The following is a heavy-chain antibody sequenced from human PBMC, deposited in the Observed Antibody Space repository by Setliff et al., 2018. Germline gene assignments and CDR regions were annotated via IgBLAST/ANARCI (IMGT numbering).Heavy chain of an antibody. CDR3: ARIHLVVAAIDY. V-gene: IGHV4-34*01. D-gene: IGHD2-15*01. CDR1: GGSFSGYY. Sequence: SETLSLTCAVYGGSFSGYYWSWIRQPPGKGLEWIGEINHGGSTNYNPSLKSRVTISVDTSKNQFSLKLSSVTAADTAVYYCARIHLVVAAIDYWGQGTLVTVSS. J-gene: IGHJ4*02. CDR2: INHGGST.